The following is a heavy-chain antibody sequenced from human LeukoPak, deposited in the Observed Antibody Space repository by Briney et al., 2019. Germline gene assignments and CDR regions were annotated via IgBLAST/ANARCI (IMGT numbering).Heavy chain of an antibody. Sequence: LSLTCAVYGGSFSAYYWSWIRPSPGKGLEWVSSISSSSSYIYYADSVKGRFTISRDNAKNSLYLQMNSLRAEDTAVYYCARDREGYWGQGTLVTVSS. V-gene: IGHV3-11*06. CDR3: ARDREGY. CDR1: GGSFSAYY. CDR2: ISSSSSYI. J-gene: IGHJ4*02.